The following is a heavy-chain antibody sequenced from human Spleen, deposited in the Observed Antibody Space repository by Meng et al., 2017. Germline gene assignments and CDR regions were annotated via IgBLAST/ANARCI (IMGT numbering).Heavy chain of an antibody. CDR3: VRWYFDY. V-gene: IGHV1-3*01. D-gene: IGHD6-13*01. Sequence: QVHLVQSGAEVKNPGASVKVSCKTSGYSFTTYAIHWVRQAPGQRLEWMGWISVGDGNTKYSQNFQGRVTFTRDTSASTASMELSSLRSEDTAVYYCVRWYFDYWGQGTLVTVPS. CDR1: GYSFTTYA. J-gene: IGHJ4*02. CDR2: ISVGDGNT.